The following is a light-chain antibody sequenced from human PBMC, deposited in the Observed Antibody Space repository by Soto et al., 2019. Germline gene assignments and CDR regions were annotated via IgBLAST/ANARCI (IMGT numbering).Light chain of an antibody. CDR1: SSDVGGYNY. V-gene: IGLV2-14*03. J-gene: IGLJ1*01. Sequence: QSVLTQPASVSGSPGQSITISCTGTSSDVGGYNYVSWYQQHSGKAPKLMISEVSNRPSGVSNRFSGSKSGNTASLTISGLQAEDEADYYCSSYRRSSTLPYVFGTGTRSPS. CDR3: SSYRRSSTLPYV. CDR2: EVS.